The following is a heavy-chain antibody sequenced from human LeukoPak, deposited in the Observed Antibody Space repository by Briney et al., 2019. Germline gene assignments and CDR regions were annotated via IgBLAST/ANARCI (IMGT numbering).Heavy chain of an antibody. D-gene: IGHD4-11*01. Sequence: GGSLRLSXAASGFTFGLYWMSWVRQAPGKGLEWVANIQQDGSEKYYVDSVRGRFTISRDNAKNSLYLQMNSLRAEDAAMYYCARLDGWDYNNYDYWGQGTLVTVSS. V-gene: IGHV3-7*01. CDR3: ARLDGWDYNNYDY. CDR1: GFTFGLYW. J-gene: IGHJ4*02. CDR2: IQQDGSEK.